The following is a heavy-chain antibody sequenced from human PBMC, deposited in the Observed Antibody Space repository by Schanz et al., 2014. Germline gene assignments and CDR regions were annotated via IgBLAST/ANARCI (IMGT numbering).Heavy chain of an antibody. CDR2: ITTGGNT. D-gene: IGHD1-1*01. V-gene: IGHV3-23*01. J-gene: IGHJ6*02. Sequence: VQLLQSGGALVQPGGSLRLSCSASGFTFSTYAMSWARQTPGKGLEWVSSITTGGNTYYRDSAKGRFIVCRDNSKNTLYLKMNMLRVDETVVYYAVKDRDKYNWNDVEGMDVWGPGTTVTVSS. CDR3: VKDRDKYNWNDVEGMDV. CDR1: GFTFSTYA.